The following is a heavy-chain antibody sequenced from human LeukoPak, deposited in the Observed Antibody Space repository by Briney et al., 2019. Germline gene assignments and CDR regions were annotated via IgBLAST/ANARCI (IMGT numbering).Heavy chain of an antibody. CDR3: ARQRVDEVVQGKYFDY. V-gene: IGHV3-7*01. J-gene: IGHJ4*02. CDR2: IKQDGSEK. D-gene: IGHD2-15*01. Sequence: PGGSLRLSCAASGFAFSSYWMSWVRQAPGKGLEWVANIKQDGSEKYYVDSVKGRFTISRDNAKNSLYLQMNSLRAEDTAVYYCARQRVDEVVQGKYFDYWGQGTLVTVSS. CDR1: GFAFSSYW.